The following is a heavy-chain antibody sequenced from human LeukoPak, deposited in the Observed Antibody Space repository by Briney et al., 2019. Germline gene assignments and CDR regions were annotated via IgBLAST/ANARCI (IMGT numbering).Heavy chain of an antibody. CDR2: FDPEDGET. V-gene: IGHV1-24*01. J-gene: IGHJ3*02. D-gene: IGHD1-26*01. CDR3: AATSPTNSGSYYVIYAFDI. CDR1: GXTLTELS. Sequence: SVKVSCKVXGXTLTELSMHWVRQAPGKGLEWMGGFDPEDGETIYAQKFQGRVTMTEDTSTDTAYMELSSLRSEDTAVYYCAATSPTNSGSYYVIYAFDIWGQGTMVTVSS.